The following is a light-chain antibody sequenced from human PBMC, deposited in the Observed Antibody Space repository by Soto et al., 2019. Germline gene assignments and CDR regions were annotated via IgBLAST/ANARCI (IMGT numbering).Light chain of an antibody. CDR2: ANT. CDR3: QSYDDSLSVHYV. J-gene: IGLJ1*01. CDR1: SSNIGSTYD. Sequence: QAVLTQPPSVSGAPGQRFTISCTGSSSNIGSTYDVQWYQQLPGTAPILLIHANTDRPSGVPDRFSGSKSGTSASLAITGLQADDEADYYCQSYDDSLSVHYVFGTGTKVTV. V-gene: IGLV1-40*01.